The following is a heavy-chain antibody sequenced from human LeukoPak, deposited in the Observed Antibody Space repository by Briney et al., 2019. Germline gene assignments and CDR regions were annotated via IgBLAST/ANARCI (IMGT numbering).Heavy chain of an antibody. CDR1: GYTFTSYD. J-gene: IGHJ6*03. CDR2: MNPNSGNT. V-gene: IGHV1-8*01. CDR3: ARDPYSGSYGAYYYYYMDV. D-gene: IGHD1-26*01. Sequence: ASVKVSCKASGYTFTSYDINWVRQATGQGLEWMGWMNPNSGNTGYAQKFQGRVTMTRNTSISTAYMELSSLRSEDTAVYYCARDPYSGSYGAYYYYYMDVWGKGTTVTISS.